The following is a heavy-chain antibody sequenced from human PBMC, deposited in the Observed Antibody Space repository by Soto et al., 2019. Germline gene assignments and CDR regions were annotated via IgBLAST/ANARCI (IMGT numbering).Heavy chain of an antibody. CDR3: ARDSGVPSIAARTWPAMDV. J-gene: IGHJ6*03. CDR1: GFTFSSYS. V-gene: IGHV3-21*01. Sequence: GGSLRLSCAASGFTFSSYSMNWVRQAPGKGLEWVSSISSSSSYIYYADSVKGRFTISRDNAKNSLYLQMNSLRAEDTAVYYCARDSGVPSIAARTWPAMDVWGKGTTVTVSS. CDR2: ISSSSSYI. D-gene: IGHD6-6*01.